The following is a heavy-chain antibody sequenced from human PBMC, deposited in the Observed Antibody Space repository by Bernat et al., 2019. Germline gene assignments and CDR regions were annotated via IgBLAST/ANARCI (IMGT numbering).Heavy chain of an antibody. CDR1: GFTFSSYA. Sequence: VQLVESGGGVVQPGRSLRLSCAASGFTFSSYAMSWVRQAPGKGLEWVSTISGSGSSTYYADSVKGRFTISRDNSKNTLYLQMNSLRAEDTAVYYCAKPHYDFWSGYYYWGQGTLVTVSS. CDR3: AKPHYDFWSGYYY. D-gene: IGHD3-3*01. J-gene: IGHJ4*02. CDR2: ISGSGSST. V-gene: IGHV3-23*04.